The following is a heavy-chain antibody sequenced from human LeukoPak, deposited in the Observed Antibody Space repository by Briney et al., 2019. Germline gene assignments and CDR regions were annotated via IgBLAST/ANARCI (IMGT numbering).Heavy chain of an antibody. Sequence: SETLSLTCAVYGGSFRGYYWSWIRQPPGKGLEWIGEINHSGSTNYNPSLKRRVTISVDTSKNQFSLKLSSVTAADTAVYYCARARDYSNPRINWFDPWGQGTLFTVSS. D-gene: IGHD4-11*01. J-gene: IGHJ5*02. CDR1: GGSFRGYY. CDR2: INHSGST. V-gene: IGHV4-34*01. CDR3: ARARDYSNPRINWFDP.